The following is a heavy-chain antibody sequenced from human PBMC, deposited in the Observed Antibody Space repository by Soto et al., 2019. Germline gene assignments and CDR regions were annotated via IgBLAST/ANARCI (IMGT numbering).Heavy chain of an antibody. D-gene: IGHD6-13*01. CDR3: TTRETAAAAYHYMDV. V-gene: IGHV3-15*01. Sequence: EVQLVESGGGLVKPGGSLRLSCAASGFTFSHAWMSWVRQAPGKGLEWVGRIKRETDGGTTDYAAPVKGRFTISRDDSKNTLYLQMNSLKSEDTAFYYCTTRETAAAAYHYMDVWGKGNTVTVAS. CDR2: IKRETDGGTT. CDR1: GFTFSHAW. J-gene: IGHJ6*03.